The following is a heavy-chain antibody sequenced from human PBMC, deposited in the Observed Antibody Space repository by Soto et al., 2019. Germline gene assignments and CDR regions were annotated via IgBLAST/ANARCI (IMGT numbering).Heavy chain of an antibody. CDR1: GLTFSGSA. CDR2: IRRKANNYAT. D-gene: IGHD3-16*01. V-gene: IGHV3-73*01. CDR3: SANDHDDHTNFDQ. Sequence: EVQLVESGGGLVQPGGSLKLSCAVSGLTFSGSAMHWVRQASGKGLEWVGHIRRKANNYATAYAASVKGRFTISRDDSKNTAYLKMNSLKTEDTAVYYCSANDHDDHTNFDQWGQGTVVTVSS. J-gene: IGHJ4*02.